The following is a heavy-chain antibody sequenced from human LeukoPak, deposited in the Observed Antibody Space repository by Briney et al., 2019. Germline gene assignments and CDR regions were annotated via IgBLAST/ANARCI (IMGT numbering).Heavy chain of an antibody. CDR2: INPNSGGT. Sequence: ASVKVSCKASGYTFTGYYMHWVRQAPGQGLECMGWINPNSGGTNYAQKFQGRVTITRNTSISTAYMELSSLRSEDTAVYYCAREAHGDYQKNYYYYMDVWGKGTTVTVSS. J-gene: IGHJ6*03. CDR3: AREAHGDYQKNYYYYMDV. V-gene: IGHV1-2*02. CDR1: GYTFTGYY. D-gene: IGHD4-17*01.